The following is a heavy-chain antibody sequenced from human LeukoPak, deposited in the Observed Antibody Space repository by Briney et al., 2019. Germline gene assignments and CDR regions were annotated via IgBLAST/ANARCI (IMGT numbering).Heavy chain of an antibody. CDR3: VVSFGGVIANYFDY. CDR2: IYHSGST. CDR1: GYSISSGYY. J-gene: IGHJ4*02. D-gene: IGHD3-16*02. V-gene: IGHV4-38-2*01. Sequence: SETLSLTCAASGYSISSGYYWGWIRQPPGKGLEWIGSIYHSGSTYYNPSLKSRVTISVDTSKNQFSLKLSSVTAADTAVYYCVVSFGGVIANYFDYWGQGTLVTVSS.